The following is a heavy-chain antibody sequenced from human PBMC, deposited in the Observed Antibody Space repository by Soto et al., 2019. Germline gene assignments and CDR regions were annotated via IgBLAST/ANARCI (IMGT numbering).Heavy chain of an antibody. CDR2: INHSGST. J-gene: IGHJ6*02. Sequence: KTSETRSRTCAVYGGSFSGYCWSWSRQPPGKGLEWIGEINHSGSTNYNPSLKSRVTISVDTSKNQFSLKLSSVTAADTAVYYCARGPIYYGSGSYYPVGYGMDVWGQGTTVTVSS. V-gene: IGHV4-34*01. CDR1: GGSFSGYC. CDR3: ARGPIYYGSGSYYPVGYGMDV. D-gene: IGHD3-10*01.